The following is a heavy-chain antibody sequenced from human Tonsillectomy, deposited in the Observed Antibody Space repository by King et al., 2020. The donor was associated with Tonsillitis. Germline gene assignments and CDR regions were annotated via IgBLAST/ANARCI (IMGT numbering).Heavy chain of an antibody. D-gene: IGHD2-15*01. Sequence: QLQESGPGLVKPSETLSLTCTVSGGSIGSYYWSWIRQPPGKGLEWIGFISYSGTTNYNPSLKSRVTISLDTSKNHFSLKLSSVNAADTAVYYCASSDCSDNSCYSSWFDPWGKGTLVTVSS. CDR2: ISYSGTT. V-gene: IGHV4-59*01. CDR3: ASSDCSDNSCYSSWFDP. J-gene: IGHJ5*02. CDR1: GGSIGSYY.